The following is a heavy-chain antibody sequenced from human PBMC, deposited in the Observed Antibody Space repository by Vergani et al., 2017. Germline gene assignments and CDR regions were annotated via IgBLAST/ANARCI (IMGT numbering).Heavy chain of an antibody. CDR1: GYTFTDYY. CDR2: VDPEDGET. J-gene: IGHJ6*02. CDR3: ARGVVVVAATNYYYYYGMDV. V-gene: IGHV1-69-2*01. Sequence: VQLVQSGAEVKKPGSSVTVSCKVSGYTFTDYYMHWVQQAPGKGLEWMGLVDPEDGETIYAEKFQGRVTMTRETPSSTAYMELSRLRSDDTAVYYGARGVVVVAATNYYYYYGMDVWGQGTTVKVSS. D-gene: IGHD2-15*01.